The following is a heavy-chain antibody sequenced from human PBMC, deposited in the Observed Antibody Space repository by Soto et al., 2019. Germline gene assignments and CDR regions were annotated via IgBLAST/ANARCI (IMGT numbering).Heavy chain of an antibody. CDR1: GFSFRDHS. CDR2: ISSSSENI. D-gene: IGHD2-21*02. J-gene: IGHJ4*01. CDR3: ARLPKGSVVTG. V-gene: IGHV3-48*02. Sequence: VQLVESGGGVVSPGGSLRLSCVGSGFSFRDHSMNWVRQPPGKGLQWISYISSSSENIYYADSVKGRFTVSRDNAKNTLFLQMNSLRDDDSGIYYCARLPKGSVVTGWGQGSLVTVSS.